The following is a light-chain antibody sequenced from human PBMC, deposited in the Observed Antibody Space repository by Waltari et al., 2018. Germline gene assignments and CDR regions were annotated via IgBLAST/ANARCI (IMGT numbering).Light chain of an antibody. CDR1: SSDGGGYDP. CDR2: DVT. Sequence: QSALAQPASVSGSPGRSIPISCSGSSSDGGGYDPVSWYHQKPGRAPKLILSDVTERPSGVSDRFSGSKSGNTASLTISGLLPEDEADYYCCSYAGNRIWIFGGGTKVTVL. J-gene: IGLJ2*01. V-gene: IGLV2-23*02. CDR3: CSYAGNRIWI.